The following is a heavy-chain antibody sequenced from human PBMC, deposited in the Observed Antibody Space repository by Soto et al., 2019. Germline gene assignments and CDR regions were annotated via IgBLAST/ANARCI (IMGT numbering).Heavy chain of an antibody. CDR2: INHLGSI. CDR3: ARGGISHWAYFYYMDV. V-gene: IGHV4-34*01. Sequence: QVQLQQWGAGLLKPSETLSLTCVVSGGSLSDYFWSWIRQPPGMALEWIGEINHLGSINYNPSLKSRVTMSVDTSKNQFSLTLNPVTAADTATYYCARGGISHWAYFYYMDVWVRGTTVTVSS. CDR1: GGSLSDYF. D-gene: IGHD2-21*01. J-gene: IGHJ6*03.